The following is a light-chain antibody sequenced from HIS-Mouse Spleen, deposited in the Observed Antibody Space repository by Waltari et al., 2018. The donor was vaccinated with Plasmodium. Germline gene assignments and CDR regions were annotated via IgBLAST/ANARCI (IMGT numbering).Light chain of an antibody. CDR1: SSNIGSNT. Sequence: QSVLTQPPSASGTPGQRVTISCSGSSSNIGSNTVNWYQQLPGTAPKLLIYRNNQRPSGVPDRVAGSTSGTSASLAISGLQSEDEADYYWAAWDDSLNGPVFGGGTKLTVL. J-gene: IGLJ3*02. CDR2: RNN. V-gene: IGLV1-44*01. CDR3: AAWDDSLNGPV.